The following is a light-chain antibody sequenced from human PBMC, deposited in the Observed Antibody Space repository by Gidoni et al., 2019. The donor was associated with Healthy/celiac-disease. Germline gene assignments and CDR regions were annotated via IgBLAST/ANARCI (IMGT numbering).Light chain of an antibody. CDR1: KLGDQY. V-gene: IGLV3-1*01. CDR2: QDS. J-gene: IGLJ2*01. CDR3: QAWDSSSVV. Sequence: SYELTQPPSVSVSPGQTASITCSGDKLGDQYACWSQQKPGQSPVLVIYQDSKRPSGIPERFSGSNSGNTATLTISGTQAMDEDDYYCQAWDSSSVVFGGGTKLTVL.